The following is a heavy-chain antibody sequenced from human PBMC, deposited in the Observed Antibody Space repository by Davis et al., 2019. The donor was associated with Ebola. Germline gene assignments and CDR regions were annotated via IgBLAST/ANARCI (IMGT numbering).Heavy chain of an antibody. J-gene: IGHJ4*02. CDR1: GFTFSSYS. D-gene: IGHD5-18*01. V-gene: IGHV3-48*01. CDR2: ISSSSSTI. CDR3: AKEVGLGYSYGWGDY. Sequence: PGGSLRLSCAASGFTFSSYSMNWVRQASGKGLEWVSYISSSSSTIYYADSVKGRFTISRDNSKNTLYLQMNSLRAEDTAVYYCAKEVGLGYSYGWGDYWGQGTLVTVSS.